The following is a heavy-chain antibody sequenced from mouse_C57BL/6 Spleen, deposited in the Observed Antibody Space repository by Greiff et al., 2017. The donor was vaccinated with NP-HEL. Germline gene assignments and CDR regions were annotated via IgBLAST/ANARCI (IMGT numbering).Heavy chain of an antibody. D-gene: IGHD1-1*01. CDR2: IYPGNGDT. CDR1: GYAFSSYW. V-gene: IGHV1-80*01. Sequence: QVQLQQSGAELVKPGASVKISCKASGYAFSSYWMNWVKQRPGKGLEWIGQIYPGNGDTNYNGKFKGKATLTADKSSSTAYMQLSSLTSEDSAVYFCARRDYLAWFAYWGQGTLVTVSA. J-gene: IGHJ3*01. CDR3: ARRDYLAWFAY.